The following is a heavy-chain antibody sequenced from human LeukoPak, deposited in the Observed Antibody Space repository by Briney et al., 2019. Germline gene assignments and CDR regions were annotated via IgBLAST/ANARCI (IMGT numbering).Heavy chain of an antibody. J-gene: IGHJ4*02. D-gene: IGHD3/OR15-3a*01. Sequence: ASVKVSCKASGYTFTSFGISWVRQAPGQGLEWMGWISAYNGNTNYARKVQGRVTMTTDTSTSTAYMELRSLRSDDTAMYYCVRDLGADTTMIFFDYWGQGSLVTVSS. CDR1: GYTFTSFG. CDR3: VRDLGADTTMIFFDY. V-gene: IGHV1-18*01. CDR2: ISAYNGNT.